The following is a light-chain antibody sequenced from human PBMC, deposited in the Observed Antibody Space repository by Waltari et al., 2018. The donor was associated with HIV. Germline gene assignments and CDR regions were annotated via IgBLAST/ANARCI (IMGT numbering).Light chain of an antibody. CDR1: SANLGNTL. J-gene: IGLJ1*01. CDR2: DNN. V-gene: IGLV1-51*01. CDR3: GTWDSSLSAYV. Sequence: QSVLTQPPSLSAAPAQKLTVSCSGNSANLGNTLPSWYQQLPGTAPRLLIYDNNKLPSGIPDRFSGSKSGTSATLGITGLQTGDEADYYCGTWDSSLSAYVFGTETKVTVL.